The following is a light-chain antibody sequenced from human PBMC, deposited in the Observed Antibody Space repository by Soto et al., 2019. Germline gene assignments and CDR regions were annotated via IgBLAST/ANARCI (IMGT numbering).Light chain of an antibody. CDR1: QGISSW. CDR3: QQADSFPTT. Sequence: DIQMTQSPSSVSASVGDSVTITCRASQGISSWLAWYQQKPGKAPKLLIYAASGLLSGVPSRFSGSGSGTDFALTISGLQTEEFATYYCQQADSFPTTFGGGTTVEIK. V-gene: IGKV1-12*01. J-gene: IGKJ4*01. CDR2: AAS.